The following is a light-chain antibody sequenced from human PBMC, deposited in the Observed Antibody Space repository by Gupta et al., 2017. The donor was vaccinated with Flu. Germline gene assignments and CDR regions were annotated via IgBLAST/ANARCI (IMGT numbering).Light chain of an antibody. Sequence: DIQMTQSPSSLSASVGDRVTITRQASQAISNYLNWYQQKPGKAPKLLIYDASNLETGVPSRFSGSGSGTDFTFTIISLHPEDVATYYCQQYYTHLLTFGQGTRLEIK. CDR3: QQYYTHLLT. CDR2: DAS. CDR1: QAISNY. V-gene: IGKV1-33*01. J-gene: IGKJ5*01.